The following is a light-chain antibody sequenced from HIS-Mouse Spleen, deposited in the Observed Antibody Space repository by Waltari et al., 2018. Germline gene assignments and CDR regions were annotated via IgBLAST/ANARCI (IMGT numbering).Light chain of an antibody. CDR3: QVWDSSSDHVV. V-gene: IGLV3-21*03. Sequence: SYVLTQPPSVSVAPGKTARITCWGNNIGRKSVHWFQQKPGQAPVLVVYGDRDRPSGIPERFSGSNSGNTATLTIRRVEAGDEADYFCQVWDSSSDHVVFGGGTKLTVL. CDR1: NIGRKS. CDR2: GDR. J-gene: IGLJ2*01.